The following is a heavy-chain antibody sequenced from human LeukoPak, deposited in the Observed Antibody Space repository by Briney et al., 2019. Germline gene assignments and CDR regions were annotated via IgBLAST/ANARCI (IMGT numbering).Heavy chain of an antibody. CDR1: GGSISSSSYY. J-gene: IGHJ5*02. CDR2: IYYSGST. D-gene: IGHD3-10*01. V-gene: IGHV4-39*01. CDR3: ARQALRITMVWGASRFDP. Sequence: SETLSLTCTVSGGSISSSSYYWGWIRQPPGKGLEWIGSIYYSGSTYYNPSLKSRVTISVDTSKNQFSLKLSSVTAADTAVYYCARQALRITMVWGASRFDPWGQGTLVTVSS.